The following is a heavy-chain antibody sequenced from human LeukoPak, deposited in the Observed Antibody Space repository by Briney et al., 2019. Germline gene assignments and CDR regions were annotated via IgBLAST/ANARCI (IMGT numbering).Heavy chain of an antibody. Sequence: ASVKVSCEASGYIFTSYGISWVRQAPGQGLEWMGGFDPEDGETIYAQKFQGRVTMTEDTSTDTAYMELSSLRSEDTAVYYCATDLGYSSGWYGRGNWFDPWGQGTLVTVSS. V-gene: IGHV1-24*01. CDR1: GYIFTSYG. CDR3: ATDLGYSSGWYGRGNWFDP. CDR2: FDPEDGET. D-gene: IGHD6-19*01. J-gene: IGHJ5*02.